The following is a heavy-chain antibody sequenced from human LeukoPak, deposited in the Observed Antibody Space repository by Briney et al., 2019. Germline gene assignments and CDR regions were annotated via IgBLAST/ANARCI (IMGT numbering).Heavy chain of an antibody. D-gene: IGHD6-19*01. J-gene: IGHJ4*02. CDR3: ARTITVAGKYYFDY. CDR1: GDSTSSGDYY. CDR2: ISSSGST. Sequence: SETLSLTCTVSGDSTSSGDYYWSWIRQPAGKGLEWIGRISSSGSTNYNPSLKSRVTISVDTSKNQFSLKLSSVTAADTAVYFCARTITVAGKYYFDYWGQGTLVTVSS. V-gene: IGHV4-61*02.